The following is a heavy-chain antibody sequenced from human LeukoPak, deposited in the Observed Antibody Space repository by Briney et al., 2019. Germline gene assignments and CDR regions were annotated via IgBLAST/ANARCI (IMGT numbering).Heavy chain of an antibody. V-gene: IGHV1-24*01. J-gene: IGHJ6*02. CDR2: FDPEDGET. D-gene: IGHD3-22*01. Sequence: ASVKVSCKVSGYTLTELSMHWVRQAPGKGLEWMGGFDPEDGETIYAQKFQGRVTMTEDTSTDTAYMELSSLRSEDTAVYYCATSWLLRSGMDVWGQGTTATVSS. CDR1: GYTLTELS. CDR3: ATSWLLRSGMDV.